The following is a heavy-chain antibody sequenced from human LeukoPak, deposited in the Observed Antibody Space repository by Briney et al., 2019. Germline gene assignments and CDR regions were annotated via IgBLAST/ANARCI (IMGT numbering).Heavy chain of an antibody. Sequence: SETLSLTCTVSGGSISSYYWSWIRQPAGKGLEWIGRIYTSGSTNYNPSLKSRVTISVDRSKNQFSLKLSSVTAADTAVYYCARGRQQLVSYYFDYWGQGTLVTVSS. D-gene: IGHD6-13*01. CDR1: GGSISSYY. V-gene: IGHV4-4*07. J-gene: IGHJ4*02. CDR2: IYTSGST. CDR3: ARGRQQLVSYYFDY.